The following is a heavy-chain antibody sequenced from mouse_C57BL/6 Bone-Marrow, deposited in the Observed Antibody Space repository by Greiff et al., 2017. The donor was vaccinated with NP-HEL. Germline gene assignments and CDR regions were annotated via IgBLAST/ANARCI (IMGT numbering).Heavy chain of an antibody. J-gene: IGHJ2*01. Sequence: EVKLQESGPGMVKPSQSLSLTCTVTGYSITSGYDWHWIRHFPGNKLEWMGYISYSGSTNYNPSLKSRISITHDTSKNHFFLKLNSVTTEDTATYYCARAGDYYEGFDYWGQGTTLTVSS. D-gene: IGHD1-1*02. V-gene: IGHV3-1*01. CDR3: ARAGDYYEGFDY. CDR2: ISYSGST. CDR1: GYSITSGYD.